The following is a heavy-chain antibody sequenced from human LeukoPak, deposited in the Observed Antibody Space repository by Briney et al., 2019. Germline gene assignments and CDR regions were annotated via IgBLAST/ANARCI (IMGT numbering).Heavy chain of an antibody. V-gene: IGHV1-69*04. CDR2: IIPILGIA. Sequence: SVKVSCKASGGTFSSYAISWVRQAPGQGLEWMGRIIPILGIANYAQKFQGRVTITADKSTSTAYMELSSLRSEDTAVYYCAREDRYSSSWYYFDYWGQGTLVTVSS. CDR1: GGTFSSYA. D-gene: IGHD6-13*01. J-gene: IGHJ4*02. CDR3: AREDRYSSSWYYFDY.